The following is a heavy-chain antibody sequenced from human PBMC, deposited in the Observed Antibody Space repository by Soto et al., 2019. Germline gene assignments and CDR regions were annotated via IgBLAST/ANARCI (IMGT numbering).Heavy chain of an antibody. CDR3: ARSPLGYDYVRQTWREVGDSFDI. Sequence: SETLSLTCAIYGASLGGFHWTWLRQAPGKGLEWIGELIHGGSTNYNPSLKSRVSFSLDTSKNQFSLHLMSVTAADTAVYYCARSPLGYDYVRQTWREVGDSFDIWGLGTMVTVS. V-gene: IGHV4-34*12. CDR2: LIHGGST. D-gene: IGHD3-16*01. CDR1: GASLGGFH. J-gene: IGHJ3*02.